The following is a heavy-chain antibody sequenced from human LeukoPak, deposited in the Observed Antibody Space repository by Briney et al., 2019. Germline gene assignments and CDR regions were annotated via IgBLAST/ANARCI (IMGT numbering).Heavy chain of an antibody. CDR1: GGSISSYF. V-gene: IGHV4-4*07. J-gene: IGHJ6*02. CDR3: ARGGSGDCSGGSCYSVGMDV. Sequence: PSETLSLTCTVSGGSISSYFWSWIRQPAGKGLEWIGRIYTSGSTNYNPSLKSRVTMSVDTSKNQFSLKLSSVTAADTAVYYCARGGSGDCSGGSCYSVGMDVWGQGTTVTVSS. D-gene: IGHD2-15*01. CDR2: IYTSGST.